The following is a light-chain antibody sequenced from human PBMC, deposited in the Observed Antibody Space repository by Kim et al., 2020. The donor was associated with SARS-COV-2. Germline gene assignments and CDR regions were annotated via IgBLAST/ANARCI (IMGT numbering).Light chain of an antibody. CDR1: QSVSGTY. Sequence: PGERATLSCRASQSVSGTYLAWYQQKPGQAPRLLIYGASSRATGIPDRFSGSGSGTDFTLTINRLEPEEFAVYYCQQYDSSSRWTFGQGTKV. J-gene: IGKJ1*01. CDR3: QQYDSSSRWT. V-gene: IGKV3-20*01. CDR2: GAS.